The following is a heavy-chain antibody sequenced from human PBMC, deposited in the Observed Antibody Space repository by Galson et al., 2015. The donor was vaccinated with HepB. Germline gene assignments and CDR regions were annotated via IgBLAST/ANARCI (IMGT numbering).Heavy chain of an antibody. CDR2: IYYSGST. J-gene: IGHJ5*02. CDR1: GGSISSGGYY. V-gene: IGHV4-31*03. D-gene: IGHD1-26*01. CDR3: ARELRSGSYGWFDP. Sequence: LSLTCTVSGGSISSGGYYWSWIRQHPGKGLEWIGYIYYSGSTYYNPSLKSRVTISVDTSKNQFSLKLSSVTAADTAVYYCARELRSGSYGWFDPWGQGTLVTVSS.